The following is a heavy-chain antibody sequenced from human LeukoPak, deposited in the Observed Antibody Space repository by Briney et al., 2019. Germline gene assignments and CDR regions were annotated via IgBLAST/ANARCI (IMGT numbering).Heavy chain of an antibody. CDR1: GFTFSSYA. V-gene: IGHV3-23*01. Sequence: GGSLRLSCAASGFTFSSYAMSWVRQAPGKGLEWVSAISGSGGSTYYADSVRGRFTISRDNSKNTLYLQMNSLRAEDTAVYYCAKDWFGELLPAFDYWGLGTLVTVSS. D-gene: IGHD3-10*01. CDR3: AKDWFGELLPAFDY. CDR2: ISGSGGST. J-gene: IGHJ4*02.